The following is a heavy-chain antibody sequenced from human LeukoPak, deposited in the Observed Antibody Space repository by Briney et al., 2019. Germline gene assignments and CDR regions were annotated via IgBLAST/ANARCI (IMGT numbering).Heavy chain of an antibody. CDR2: IYYTGTT. CDR1: GGSISTYY. D-gene: IGHD3-10*01. V-gene: IGHV4-4*07. Sequence: PSETLSLTCTVSGGSISTYYWNWIRQPAGKGLEWIGSIYYTGTTFYNPSLKSRVTISVDTSKNQFSLKLSSVTAADTAVYFCARGRYFGSGTYRNRPLDYWGQGTLVTVSS. J-gene: IGHJ4*02. CDR3: ARGRYFGSGTYRNRPLDY.